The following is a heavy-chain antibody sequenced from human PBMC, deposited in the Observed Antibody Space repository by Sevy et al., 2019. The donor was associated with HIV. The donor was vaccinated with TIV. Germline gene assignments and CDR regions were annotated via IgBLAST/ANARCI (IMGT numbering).Heavy chain of an antibody. V-gene: IGHV3-53*01. D-gene: IGHD4-17*01. J-gene: IGHJ4*02. Sequence: GGSLRLSCAASGFNVTTNYMSWVRQAPGEGLEWVSIIYSGGSTYYADSVKGRFTISRDNSKNRVYLQMNSLRAEDTAVYYCARDRVEYGDYGAYYWGQGTLVTVSS. CDR1: GFNVTTNY. CDR2: IYSGGST. CDR3: ARDRVEYGDYGAYY.